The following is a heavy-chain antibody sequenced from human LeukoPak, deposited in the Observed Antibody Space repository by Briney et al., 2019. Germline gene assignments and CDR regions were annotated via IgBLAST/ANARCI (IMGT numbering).Heavy chain of an antibody. J-gene: IGHJ4*02. CDR1: GGTFSSYA. CDR2: IIPIFGTA. Sequence: ASVKVSCKASGGTFSSYAISWVRQAPGQGLEWMGGIIPIFGTASYAQKFQGRVTITADESTSTAYMELSSLRSEDTAVYYCARLGGYSSDWYGYFDYWGQGTLVTVSS. D-gene: IGHD6-19*01. V-gene: IGHV1-69*13. CDR3: ARLGGYSSDWYGYFDY.